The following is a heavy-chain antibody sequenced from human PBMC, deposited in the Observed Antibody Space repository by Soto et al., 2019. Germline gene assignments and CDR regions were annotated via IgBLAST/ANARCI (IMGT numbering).Heavy chain of an antibody. CDR3: ARGTLGGSNYGVYFDY. D-gene: IGHD4-4*01. J-gene: IGHJ4*02. Sequence: EVQLVESGGGLIQPGGSLRLSCAASGFTVSSNYMSWVRQAPGKGLEWDSVIYSGGSTYYADSVKGRFTISRDNSKNTLYLQMNSLRAEDTAVYYCARGTLGGSNYGVYFDYWGQGTLVTVSS. CDR1: GFTVSSNY. V-gene: IGHV3-53*01. CDR2: IYSGGST.